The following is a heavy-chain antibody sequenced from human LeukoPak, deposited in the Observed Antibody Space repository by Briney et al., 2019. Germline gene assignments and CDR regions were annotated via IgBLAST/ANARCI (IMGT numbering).Heavy chain of an antibody. CDR3: AKDRVAAAGKGHYFDY. J-gene: IGHJ4*02. Sequence: GGSVRLSCAASGFTFSSYAMSWVRQAPGKGLEWVSAISGSGGSTYYADSVEGRFTISRDNSKNTLYLQMNSLRAEDTAVYYCAKDRVAAAGKGHYFDYWGQGTLVTVSS. CDR1: GFTFSSYA. D-gene: IGHD6-13*01. CDR2: ISGSGGST. V-gene: IGHV3-23*01.